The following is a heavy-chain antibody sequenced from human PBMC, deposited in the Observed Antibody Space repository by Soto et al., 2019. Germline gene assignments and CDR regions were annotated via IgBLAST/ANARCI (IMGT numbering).Heavy chain of an antibody. J-gene: IGHJ6*02. CDR2: ISAYNGST. Sequence: ASVEVSCKASGYTFTSYGISWVRQAPGQGLEWMGWISAYNGSTNYAQKLQGRVTMTTDTSTSTAYMELRSLRSDDTAVYYCAREVPXGGAVAGSVSGGMDVWGQGTTVTVSS. D-gene: IGHD6-19*01. V-gene: IGHV1-18*01. CDR1: GYTFTSYG. CDR3: AREVPXGGAVAGSVSGGMDV.